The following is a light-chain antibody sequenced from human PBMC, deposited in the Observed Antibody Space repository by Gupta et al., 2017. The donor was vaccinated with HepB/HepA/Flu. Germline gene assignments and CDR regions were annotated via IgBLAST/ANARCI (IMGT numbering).Light chain of an antibody. V-gene: IGKV3-15*01. CDR2: CAS. CDR3: QQYDRWPLT. CDR1: YHVGIN. Sequence: EVVMTQFPASLSVSPGERVTLSCRASYHVGINSAWYQQKPGQPPRLLIYCASTRATDVPARFRGSGSGTEFSLIINSLQFEDFAVYFCQQYDRWPLTFGGGTKVDI. J-gene: IGKJ4*01.